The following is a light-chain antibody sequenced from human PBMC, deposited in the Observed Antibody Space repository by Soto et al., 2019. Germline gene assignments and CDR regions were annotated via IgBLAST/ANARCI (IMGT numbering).Light chain of an antibody. Sequence: DVVMTQSPLSLPVTPGEPASISCRSSQSLLYSNGYNYLDWYLQKPGQSPQLLIYLGSNRASGVPDRFSGSGSGTDFTLKISRVEAEDVGVYYCMQALHPPRPFGQGTKVDIK. J-gene: IGKJ1*01. CDR3: MQALHPPRP. V-gene: IGKV2-28*01. CDR2: LGS. CDR1: QSLLYSNGYNY.